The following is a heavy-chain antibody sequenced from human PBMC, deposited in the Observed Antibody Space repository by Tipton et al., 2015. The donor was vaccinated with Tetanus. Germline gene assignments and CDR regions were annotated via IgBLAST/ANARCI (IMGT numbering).Heavy chain of an antibody. V-gene: IGHV3-33*01. Sequence: SLRLSCAASGFIFSSYGIHWVRQAPGKGLEWVAVSWYDGTDKYYADSVKGRFTISRDISKNTLYLQMNSPSAEDTAVYYWEREGDCSGGSSFSGDVDNSGEGTQVTVSS. CDR2: SWYDGTDK. J-gene: IGHJ4*02. D-gene: IGHD2-15*01. CDR1: GFIFSSYG. CDR3: EREGDCSGGSSFSGDVDN.